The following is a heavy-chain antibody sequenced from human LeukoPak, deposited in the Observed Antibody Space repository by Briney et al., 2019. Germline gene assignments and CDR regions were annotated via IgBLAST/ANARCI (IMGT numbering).Heavy chain of an antibody. J-gene: IGHJ4*02. CDR2: IGTAGGT. CDR3: ARVAKERVGGVYYFDY. V-gene: IGHV3-13*01. CDR1: GFTFSDYD. Sequence: GGSLRLSCAASGFTFSDYDMHWVRQATGKGLEWVSAIGTAGGTYYTGSVKGRFTISRENAKNSLYLQMNSLRAGDTAVYYCARVAKERVGGVYYFDYWGQGTLVTVSS. D-gene: IGHD1-1*01.